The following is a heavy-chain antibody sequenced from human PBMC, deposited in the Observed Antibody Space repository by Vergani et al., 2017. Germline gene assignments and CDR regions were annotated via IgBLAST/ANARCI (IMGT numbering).Heavy chain of an antibody. CDR2: IIPIFGTA. CDR3: ARVIGAAGTGLWGFSDY. D-gene: IGHD6-13*01. J-gene: IGHJ4*02. Sequence: QVQLVQSGAEVKKPGSSVKVSCKASVGTFSSYAISWVRQAPGQGLEWMGGIIPIFGTANYAQKFQGRVTITADDSTSTAYMELSSLRSEDTAVYYCARVIGAAGTGLWGFSDYWGQGTLVTVSS. V-gene: IGHV1-69*01. CDR1: VGTFSSYA.